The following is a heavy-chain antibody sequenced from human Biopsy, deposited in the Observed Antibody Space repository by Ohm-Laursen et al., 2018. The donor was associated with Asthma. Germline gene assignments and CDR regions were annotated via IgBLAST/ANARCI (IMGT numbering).Heavy chain of an antibody. Sequence: AASVKASCKASGYTFINYAIHWVRQAPGQRLEWMGWIHAGNGNTKYSQKFQGRVTITRDTSASTAYMELSSLRSEDTAVYYCARTYYDFLTGQVNDAFGIWGQGTVVTVSS. J-gene: IGHJ3*02. CDR2: IHAGNGNT. CDR1: GYTFINYA. V-gene: IGHV1-3*01. CDR3: ARTYYDFLTGQVNDAFGI. D-gene: IGHD3-9*01.